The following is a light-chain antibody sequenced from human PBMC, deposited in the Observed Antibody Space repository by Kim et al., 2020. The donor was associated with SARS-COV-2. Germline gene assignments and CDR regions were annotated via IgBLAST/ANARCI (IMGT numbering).Light chain of an antibody. V-gene: IGKV3-11*01. CDR3: QVRREFT. CDR2: DAS. CDR1: QSVGNY. J-gene: IGKJ3*01. Sequence: EAVLTQSPATLSLSPGERATLSCRASQSVGNYLAWYQQKLGQAPRLLIYDASTRATGVPARFSGSGSGTDFTLTISSLEPEDSAIYYCQVRREFTFGPGTKVDIK.